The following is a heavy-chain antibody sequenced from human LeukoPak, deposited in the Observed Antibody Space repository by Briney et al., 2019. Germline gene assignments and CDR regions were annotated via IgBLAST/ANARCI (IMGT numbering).Heavy chain of an antibody. Sequence: GGSLRLSCAASGFTFSSYSMNWVRQAPGKGLEWVSSIGSSSSYIYYADSVKGRFTISRDNAKNSLYLQMNSLRAEDTAVYYCARAAYGDPHFDYWGQGTLVTVSS. D-gene: IGHD4-17*01. CDR3: ARAAYGDPHFDY. V-gene: IGHV3-21*01. CDR2: IGSSSSYI. CDR1: GFTFSSYS. J-gene: IGHJ4*02.